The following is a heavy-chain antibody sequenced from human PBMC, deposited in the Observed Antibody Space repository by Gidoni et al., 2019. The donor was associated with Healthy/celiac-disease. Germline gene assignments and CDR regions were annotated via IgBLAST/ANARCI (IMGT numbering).Heavy chain of an antibody. V-gene: IGHV3-23*01. CDR2: ISGSGGST. CDR1: GFTFSSYA. Sequence: EVQLLESGGGLVQPGGSLRLSCAASGFTFSSYAMSWVRQAPGKGLAWVSAISGSGGSTYYADAVKGRFTISRDNSKNTLYLQMNSLRAEDTAVYYCAKRSLPYDYYYDSSGYPDYWGQGTLVTVSS. D-gene: IGHD3-22*01. CDR3: AKRSLPYDYYYDSSGYPDY. J-gene: IGHJ4*02.